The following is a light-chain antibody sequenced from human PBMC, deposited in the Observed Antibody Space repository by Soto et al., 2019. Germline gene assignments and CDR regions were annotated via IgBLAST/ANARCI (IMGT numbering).Light chain of an antibody. CDR3: QQYGTPRSVT. V-gene: IGKV3-20*01. Sequence: EIGLTQSPGTLSLSPGERATLSCRAIQSVSSSYLAWYQQKPGQAPRLLIYGASSRATGIPDRFSGSGSGTDFTLTISRLEPEDFAVYYCQQYGTPRSVTFGQGTRLEIK. CDR1: QSVSSSY. J-gene: IGKJ5*01. CDR2: GAS.